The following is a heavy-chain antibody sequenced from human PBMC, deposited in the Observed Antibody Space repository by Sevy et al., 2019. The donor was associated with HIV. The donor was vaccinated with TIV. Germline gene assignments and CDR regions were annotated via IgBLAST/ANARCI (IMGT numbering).Heavy chain of an antibody. CDR1: DYTFSTQG. CDR2: ISAYNGNT. CDR3: ARDWAPGYYYDAIGVKRDYYFDY. J-gene: IGHJ4*02. V-gene: IGHV1-18*01. D-gene: IGHD3-22*01. Sequence: ASVNVSCKASDYTFSTQGFNWVRQAPGQGLEWMGWISAYNGNTKYAQKFQGRVTMTTDTSTSTVYMELRSLTSDDTAVYYCARDWAPGYYYDAIGVKRDYYFDYWGQGTLVTVSS.